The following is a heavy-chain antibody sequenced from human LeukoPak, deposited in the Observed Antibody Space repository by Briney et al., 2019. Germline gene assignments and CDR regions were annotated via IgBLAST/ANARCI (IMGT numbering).Heavy chain of an antibody. V-gene: IGHV4-59*02. J-gene: IGHJ4*01. CDR2: IYYRGNT. CDR3: ARAGNNWSFDY. D-gene: IGHD1-1*01. Sequence: SETLSLTCTASGDSVSIYYWSWIRQPPGKGLEWIGNIYYRGNTNYNPSLKSRVTMAVDTSKNQFSLKVSSVTAADTAVYYCARAGNNWSFDYWGQGTLVTVSS. CDR1: GDSVSIYY.